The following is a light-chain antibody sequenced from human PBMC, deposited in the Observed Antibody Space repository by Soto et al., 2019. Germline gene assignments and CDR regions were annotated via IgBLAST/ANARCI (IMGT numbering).Light chain of an antibody. CDR2: GAS. Sequence: MTQSPGTLSLSPGERATLSCRASQSVSSYLAWYQQKPGQAPRLLIYGASTRATGIPARFSGSGSGTEFTLTISSLQSEDFAVYYCQQYNNWITFGQGTRLEIK. V-gene: IGKV3-15*01. J-gene: IGKJ5*01. CDR1: QSVSSY. CDR3: QQYNNWIT.